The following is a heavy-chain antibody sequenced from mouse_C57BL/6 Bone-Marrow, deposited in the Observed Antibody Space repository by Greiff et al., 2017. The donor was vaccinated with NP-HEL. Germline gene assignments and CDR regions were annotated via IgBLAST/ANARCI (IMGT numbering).Heavy chain of an antibody. CDR2: IYPRSGNT. D-gene: IGHD4-1*01. CDR1: GYTFTSYG. V-gene: IGHV1-81*01. Sequence: VQLQQSGAELARPGASVKLSCKASGYTFTSYGISWVKQRTGQGLEWIGEIYPRSGNTYYNEKFKGKATLTADKSSSTAYMELRSLTSEDSAVYFCARGAALTGTGGDAMDYWCQRTSVTVSS. CDR3: ARGAALTGTGGDAMDY. J-gene: IGHJ4*01.